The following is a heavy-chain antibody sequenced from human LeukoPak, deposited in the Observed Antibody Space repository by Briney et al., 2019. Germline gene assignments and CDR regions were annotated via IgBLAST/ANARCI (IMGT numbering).Heavy chain of an antibody. CDR1: GGSISSYY. CDR3: ARVGVQRLLERFDP. J-gene: IGHJ5*02. D-gene: IGHD1-1*01. V-gene: IGHV4-59*01. Sequence: PSETLSLTCTVSGGSISSYYWSWIRQPPGKGLELIGYIYYSGSTNYNPSLKSRVTISVDTSKNQFSLKLSSVTAADTAVYYCARVGVQRLLERFDPWGQGTLVTVSS. CDR2: IYYSGST.